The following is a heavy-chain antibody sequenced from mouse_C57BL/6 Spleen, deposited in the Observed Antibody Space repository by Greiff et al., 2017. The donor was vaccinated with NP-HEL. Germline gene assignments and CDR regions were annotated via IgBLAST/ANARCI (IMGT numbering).Heavy chain of an antibody. CDR3: AMHLYDRSWFAY. Sequence: EVMLVESGGGLVQPGGSLKLSCAASGFTFSDYYMYWVRQTPEKRLEWVAYISNGGGSTYYPDTVKGRFTISRDNAKNTLYLQMSRLKSEDTAMYYCAMHLYDRSWFAYWGQGTLVTVSA. J-gene: IGHJ3*01. D-gene: IGHD2-3*01. CDR1: GFTFSDYY. V-gene: IGHV5-12*01. CDR2: ISNGGGST.